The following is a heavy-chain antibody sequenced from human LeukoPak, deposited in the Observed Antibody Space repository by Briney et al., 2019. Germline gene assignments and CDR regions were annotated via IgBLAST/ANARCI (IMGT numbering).Heavy chain of an antibody. CDR3: ARGSDIVVVPAAIVGTYNWFDP. D-gene: IGHD2-2*01. CDR2: INHSGST. J-gene: IGHJ5*02. Sequence: KPSETLSLTCAVYGGSFSNYYWSWIRQPPGKGLEWIGEINHSGSTNYNPSLKSRVTISVDTSKNQFSLKLSSVTAADTAVYYCARGSDIVVVPAAIVGTYNWFDPWGQGTLVTVSS. V-gene: IGHV4-34*01. CDR1: GGSFSNYY.